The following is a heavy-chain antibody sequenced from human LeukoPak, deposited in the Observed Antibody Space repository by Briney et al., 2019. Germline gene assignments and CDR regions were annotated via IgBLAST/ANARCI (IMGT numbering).Heavy chain of an antibody. CDR1: GYTFTSYG. Sequence: ASVKVSCKASGYTFTSYGISWMRQAPGQGLEWMGWISAYNGNTNYAQKLQGRVTMTTDTSTSTAYMELRSLRSDDTAVYYCARVFYSGSYYGWFDPWGQGTLVTVSS. J-gene: IGHJ5*02. CDR2: ISAYNGNT. V-gene: IGHV1-18*01. CDR3: ARVFYSGSYYGWFDP. D-gene: IGHD1-26*01.